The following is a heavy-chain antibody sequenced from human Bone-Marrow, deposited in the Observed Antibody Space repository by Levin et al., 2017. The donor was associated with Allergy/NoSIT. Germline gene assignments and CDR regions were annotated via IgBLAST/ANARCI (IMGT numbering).Heavy chain of an antibody. CDR3: ASIDYYGDYDY. D-gene: IGHD4-17*01. J-gene: IGHJ4*02. CDR1: GGSISSSSYY. V-gene: IGHV4-39*07. Sequence: SQTLSLTCTVSGGSISSSSYYWGWIRQPPGKGLEWIGSIYYSGSTYYNPSLKSRVTISVDTSKNQFSLKLSSVTAADTAVYYCASIDYYGDYDYWGQGTLVTVSS. CDR2: IYYSGST.